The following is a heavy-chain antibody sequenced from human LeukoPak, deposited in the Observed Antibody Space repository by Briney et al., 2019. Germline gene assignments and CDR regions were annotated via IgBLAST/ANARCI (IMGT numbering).Heavy chain of an antibody. Sequence: GGSLRLSCATTAFTFSSYWMHWVRQAPGKGLVWVSRINSDGSSRSYADYVKGRFTISRDDAKNTLYLQMSSLSVDDTAIYYCTRGSPGYSSSWLDFWGQGILVTVSS. CDR1: AFTFSSYW. CDR3: TRGSPGYSSSWLDF. J-gene: IGHJ4*02. V-gene: IGHV3-74*01. D-gene: IGHD6-13*01. CDR2: INSDGSSR.